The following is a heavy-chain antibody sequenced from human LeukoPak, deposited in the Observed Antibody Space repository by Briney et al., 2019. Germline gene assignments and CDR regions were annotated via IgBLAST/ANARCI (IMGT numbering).Heavy chain of an antibody. CDR2: ISNSGRT. Sequence: PSETLSLTCTVSGDSVSSGSHYWSWIRQPPGKGLECIGYISNSGRTNYNPSLKSRVTISVHTSKNQLSLNLNSVTAADTAVYYCARSYYDFWSGSYYYYMDVWGKGTTVTVSS. CDR1: GDSVSSGSHY. CDR3: ARSYYDFWSGSYYYYMDV. D-gene: IGHD3-3*01. V-gene: IGHV4-61*01. J-gene: IGHJ6*03.